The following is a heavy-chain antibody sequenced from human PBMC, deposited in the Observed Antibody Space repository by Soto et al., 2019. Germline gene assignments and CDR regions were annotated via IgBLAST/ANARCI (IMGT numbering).Heavy chain of an antibody. D-gene: IGHD3-22*01. V-gene: IGHV4-59*01. CDR2: FYYTGST. J-gene: IGHJ5*02. Sequence: XGTLSLTCTVSGGSISSYYWSWIRQPPGKGLEWIGYFYYTGSTNYNPSLKSRLTISVDTSRNQFSLKLSSVTAADTAVYYCARYYYDSSAHWGFDPWGQGTLVTVSS. CDR1: GGSISSYY. CDR3: ARYYYDSSAHWGFDP.